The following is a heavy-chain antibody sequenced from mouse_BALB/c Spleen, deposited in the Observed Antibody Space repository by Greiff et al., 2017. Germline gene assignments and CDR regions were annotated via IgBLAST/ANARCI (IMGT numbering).Heavy chain of an antibody. D-gene: IGHD2-14*01. J-gene: IGHJ3*01. CDR2: INSNGGST. CDR1: GFTFSSYY. CDR3: ARAGYRYGEAWFAY. V-gene: IGHV5-6-2*01. Sequence: EVKLVESGGGLVKLGGSLKLSCAASGFTFSSYYMSWVRQTPEKRLELVAAINSNGGSTYYPDTVKGRFTISRDNAKNTLYLQMSSLKSEDTALYYCARAGYRYGEAWFAYWGQGTLVTVSA.